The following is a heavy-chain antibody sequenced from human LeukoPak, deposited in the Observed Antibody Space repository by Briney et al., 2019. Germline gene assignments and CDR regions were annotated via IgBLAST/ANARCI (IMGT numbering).Heavy chain of an antibody. CDR1: GGSISSYY. Sequence: SETLSLTCTVSGGSISSYYWSWIRQPAGKGLEWIGRIYTSGSTNYNPSLKSRVTISVDTSKNQFSLKLSSVTAADTAVYYCATTPQRGYSYGWGTDAFDIWGQGTMVTASS. V-gene: IGHV4-4*07. D-gene: IGHD5-18*01. CDR2: IYTSGST. J-gene: IGHJ3*02. CDR3: ATTPQRGYSYGWGTDAFDI.